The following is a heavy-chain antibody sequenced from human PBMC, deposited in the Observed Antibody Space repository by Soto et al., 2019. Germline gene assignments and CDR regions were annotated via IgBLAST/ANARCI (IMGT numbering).Heavy chain of an antibody. CDR2: TTGSGANK. CDR1: GFTFKNYA. J-gene: IGHJ1*01. Sequence: EVNLLESGGGLVQPGESLRISCVGSGFTFKNYAMTWVRQAPGKGLEWVSGTTGSGANKHYADSVRGRFTISRYNSKKPWYMEMRSLRVEDTAVYYCAKDGNFGEDGPAEYFEHWGQGTLVTVSS. V-gene: IGHV3-23*01. CDR3: AKDGNFGEDGPAEYFEH. D-gene: IGHD4-17*01.